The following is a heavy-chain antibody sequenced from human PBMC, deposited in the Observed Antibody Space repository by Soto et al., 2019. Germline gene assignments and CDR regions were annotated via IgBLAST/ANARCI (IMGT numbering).Heavy chain of an antibody. CDR3: AKRARRNWSFED. J-gene: IGHJ4*02. D-gene: IGHD6-13*01. Sequence: EVQLVESGGGLVQPGRSLRLSCEASGFTFDDYPMHWVRQAPGKGLEWVSGLTWNSANIGYADSVKGRFTISRDNAKNSLYLQMNSLRAEDTAFYYCAKRARRNWSFEDWGQGTLVTVSS. CDR1: GFTFDDYP. V-gene: IGHV3-9*01. CDR2: LTWNSANI.